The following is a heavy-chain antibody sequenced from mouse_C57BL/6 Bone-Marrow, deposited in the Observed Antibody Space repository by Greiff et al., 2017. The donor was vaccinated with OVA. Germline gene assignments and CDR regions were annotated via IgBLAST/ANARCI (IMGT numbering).Heavy chain of an antibody. D-gene: IGHD4-1*01. CDR1: GFTFSSYA. CDR3: ARDLTGTWFAY. Sequence: EVKVEESGGGLVKPGGSLKLSCAASGFTFSSYAMSWVRQTPEQRLEWVATISDGGSYTYYPDNVKGRFTISSDTAKNNLYLQMHHLKSEDTAIDYCARDLTGTWFAYWGQGTLVTVSA. CDR2: ISDGGSYT. J-gene: IGHJ3*01. V-gene: IGHV5-4*01.